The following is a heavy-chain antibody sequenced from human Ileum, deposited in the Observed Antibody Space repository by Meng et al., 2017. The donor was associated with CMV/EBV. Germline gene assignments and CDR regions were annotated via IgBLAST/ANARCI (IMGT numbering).Heavy chain of an antibody. CDR3: AREESVGIAVTGTFDY. D-gene: IGHD6-19*01. CDR1: GDAISSNF. Sequence: VPALDSVPGLERPSGPLSLTGTVSGDAISSNFWSWIRQPAGKGLEWSGRIYSSGSTFYNPSLNSRVTMSVDTSKNQFSLSLASVTAADTAIYFCAREESVGIAVTGTFDYWGQGILVTVSS. V-gene: IGHV4-4*07. CDR2: IYSSGST. J-gene: IGHJ4*02.